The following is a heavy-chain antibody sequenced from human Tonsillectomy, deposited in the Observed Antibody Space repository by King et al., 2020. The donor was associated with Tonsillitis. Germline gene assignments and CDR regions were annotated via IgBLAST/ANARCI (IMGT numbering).Heavy chain of an antibody. Sequence: VQLVESGGGVVQPGTSLRLSCAASGFTFGNCAMHWVRQAPGKGLEWVALIAYDASYENYADSVKGRFTISRDNSKNTLYLEMNSLRVEDTAVYYCANCVIGCAHWYFALWGWLTLVTVTS. CDR1: GFTFGNCA. J-gene: IGHJ2*01. D-gene: IGHD2-21*01. V-gene: IGHV3-30*18. CDR3: ANCVIGCAHWYFAL. CDR2: IAYDASYE.